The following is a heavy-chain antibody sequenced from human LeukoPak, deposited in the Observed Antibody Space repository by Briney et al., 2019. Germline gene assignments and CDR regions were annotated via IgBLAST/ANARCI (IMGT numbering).Heavy chain of an antibody. J-gene: IGHJ3*02. CDR3: ARDLRGTYFEADAFDI. CDR1: GFTFSNYW. D-gene: IGHD1-26*01. Sequence: GGSLRLSCAASGFTFSNYWMSWVRQAPGKGLEWVANIKQDGSEKYYVDSVKGRFTISRDNAKNSLYLQMNSLRAEDTAVYYCARDLRGTYFEADAFDIWGQGTMVTVSS. V-gene: IGHV3-7*01. CDR2: IKQDGSEK.